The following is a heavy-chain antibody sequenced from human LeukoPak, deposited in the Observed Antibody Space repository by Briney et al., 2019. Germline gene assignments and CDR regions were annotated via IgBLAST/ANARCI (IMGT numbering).Heavy chain of an antibody. V-gene: IGHV1-18*01. CDR1: GYTFTSYG. D-gene: IGHD3-22*01. CDR2: ISAYNGNT. CDR3: ARVSHDSSGYYPYYFDY. J-gene: IGHJ4*02. Sequence: EASVKVSCKASGYTFTSYGISWVRQAPGQGLEWMGWISAYNGNTNYAQKLQGRVTMTTDTSTSTAYMELRSLRSDDTAVYYCARVSHDSSGYYPYYFDYWGQGTLVTVSS.